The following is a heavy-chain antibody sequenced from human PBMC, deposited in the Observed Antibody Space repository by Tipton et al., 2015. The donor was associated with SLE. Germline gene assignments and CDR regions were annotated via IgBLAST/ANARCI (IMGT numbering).Heavy chain of an antibody. V-gene: IGHV4-59*01. CDR1: GGSISSYY. CDR2: IFYSGST. D-gene: IGHD3-3*01. J-gene: IGHJ6*02. CDR3: ARVPGRYDFGPYGMDV. Sequence: TLSLTCTVSGGSISSYYWSWIRQPPGKGLEWIGYIFYSGSTNYNPSLKSRVTISVDTSKNQFSLKLSSVTAADTAVYYCARVPGRYDFGPYGMDVWGQGTTVIVSS.